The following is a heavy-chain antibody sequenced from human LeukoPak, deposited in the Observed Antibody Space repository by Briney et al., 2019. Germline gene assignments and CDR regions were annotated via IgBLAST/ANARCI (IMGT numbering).Heavy chain of an antibody. D-gene: IGHD3-22*01. CDR3: AKGSYYDSSGSFYFDY. Sequence: GGSLRLSCAASGFTFSSYAMSWVRQAPGKGLEWVSGISGSGDNTYYADSVKGLFTISRDNSKNTLYVQVNSLGTEDTAAYYCAKGSYYDSSGSFYFDYWGQGTLVTVSS. CDR2: ISGSGDNT. V-gene: IGHV3-23*01. J-gene: IGHJ4*02. CDR1: GFTFSSYA.